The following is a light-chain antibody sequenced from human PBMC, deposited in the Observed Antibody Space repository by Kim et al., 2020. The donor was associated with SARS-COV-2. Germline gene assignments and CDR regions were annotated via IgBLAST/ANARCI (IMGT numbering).Light chain of an antibody. V-gene: IGKV1-27*01. CDR1: QGISND. J-gene: IGKJ1*01. CDR2: AAS. CDR3: QKYNGAPWT. Sequence: ASVGDRVTITCRASQGISNDLAWYQQKPGKVPKVLIYAASALQSGVPSRFSGSGSGTDFTLTISCLQPEDVATYYCQKYNGAPWTFGQGTKVDIK.